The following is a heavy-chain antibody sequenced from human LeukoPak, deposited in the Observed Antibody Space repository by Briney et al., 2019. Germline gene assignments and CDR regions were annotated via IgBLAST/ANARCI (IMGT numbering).Heavy chain of an antibody. CDR1: GYTFTSYG. CDR3: ARGGYYYGSGSPMDV. CDR2: ISAYNGNT. D-gene: IGHD3-10*01. J-gene: IGHJ6*02. Sequence: ASVKVSCKASGYTFTSYGISWVRQASGQGLEWMGWISAYNGNTNYAQKLQGRVTMTTDTSTSTAYMELRSLRSDDTAVYYCARGGYYYGSGSPMDVWGQGTTVTVSS. V-gene: IGHV1-18*01.